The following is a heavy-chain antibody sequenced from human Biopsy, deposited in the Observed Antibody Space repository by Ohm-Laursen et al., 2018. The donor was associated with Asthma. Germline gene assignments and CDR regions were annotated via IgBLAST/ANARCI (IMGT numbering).Heavy chain of an antibody. D-gene: IGHD5-12*01. CDR2: ISSTSTYI. CDR1: GFTFSTYS. V-gene: IGHV3-21*01. J-gene: IGHJ4*02. Sequence: GSLRLSCAASGFTFSTYSMNWVRQAPGKGLEWVSSISSTSTYIYYADSVKGRFTISRDNAKNSLYLQMNSLRAEDTAVYYCSRDWGESGYDFGRYDYWGQGTLVTVSS. CDR3: SRDWGESGYDFGRYDY.